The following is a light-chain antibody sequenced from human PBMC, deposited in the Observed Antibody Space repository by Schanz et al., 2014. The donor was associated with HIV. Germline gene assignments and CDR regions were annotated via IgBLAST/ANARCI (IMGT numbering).Light chain of an antibody. CDR2: DVT. V-gene: IGLV2-14*03. Sequence: QSVLTQPASMSGSPGQSITISCTGTSSDIGLYTYVSWYQQHPDKAPNLMIYDVTHRPSGVSNRFSGSKSVNTASLTISGLQADDEADYYCCSNAGSSTNVFGTGTKVTVL. J-gene: IGLJ1*01. CDR1: SSDIGLYTY. CDR3: CSNAGSSTNV.